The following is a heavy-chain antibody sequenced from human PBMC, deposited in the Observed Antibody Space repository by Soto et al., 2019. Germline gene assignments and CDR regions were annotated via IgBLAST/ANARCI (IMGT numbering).Heavy chain of an antibody. CDR3: ARTGSRGYYYYYGMDV. D-gene: IGHD1-1*01. CDR1: GYTFTSYG. Sequence: ASVKVSCKASGYTFTSYGISWVRQAPGQGLEWMGWISAYNGNTNYAQKLQGRVTMTTDTSTSTAYMELRSLRSDDTAVYYCARTGSRGYYYYYGMDVWGQGTTVTVSS. V-gene: IGHV1-18*04. CDR2: ISAYNGNT. J-gene: IGHJ6*02.